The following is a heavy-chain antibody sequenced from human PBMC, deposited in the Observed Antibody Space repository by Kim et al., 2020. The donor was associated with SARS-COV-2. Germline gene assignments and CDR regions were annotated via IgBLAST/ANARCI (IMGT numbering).Heavy chain of an antibody. CDR3: TKLRSSGWSPNDAFDI. CDR2: ISWNSGRV. Sequence: GGSPRLSCTASGFTFDDYAMHWVRQAPGKGLEWVSDISWNSGRVAYADSVKGRFTISRDNAKNSLYLQMNSLRAEDTALYYCTKLRSSGWSPNDAFDIWG. J-gene: IGHJ3*02. CDR1: GFTFDDYA. D-gene: IGHD6-19*01. V-gene: IGHV3-9*01.